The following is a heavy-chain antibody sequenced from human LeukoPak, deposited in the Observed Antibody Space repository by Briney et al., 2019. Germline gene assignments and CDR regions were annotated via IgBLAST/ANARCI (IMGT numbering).Heavy chain of an antibody. V-gene: IGHV4-30-2*01. D-gene: IGHD5-12*01. CDR1: GGSISSGGYY. CDR2: IYHSGST. J-gene: IGHJ3*02. CDR3: ARSWPPGAFDI. Sequence: SETLSLTCTVSGGSISSGGYYWSWIRQPPGKGLEWIGYIYHSGSTYYNPSLKSRVTISVDRSKNQFSLKLSSVTAADTAVYYCARSWPPGAFDIWGQGTMVTVSS.